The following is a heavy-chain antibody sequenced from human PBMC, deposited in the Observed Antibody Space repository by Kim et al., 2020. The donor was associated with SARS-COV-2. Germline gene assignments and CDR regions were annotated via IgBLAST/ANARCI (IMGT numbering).Heavy chain of an antibody. CDR3: PRLRGYYGSGPFDP. J-gene: IGHJ5*02. D-gene: IGHD3-10*01. Sequence: GESLKISCQSSEYSFTNYWVAWIRQMPGKGLEWMGRIDPSDSYSDYSPSFQGHVTISVDKSINTAYLQWSSLSASDTAIYYCPRLRGYYGSGPFDPWGQGTLVTVSS. V-gene: IGHV5-10-1*01. CDR1: EYSFTNYW. CDR2: IDPSDSYS.